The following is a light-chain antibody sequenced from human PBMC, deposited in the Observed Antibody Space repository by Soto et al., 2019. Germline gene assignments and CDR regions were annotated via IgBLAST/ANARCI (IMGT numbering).Light chain of an antibody. Sequence: EILLTQSPATLSLSPGERATLSCRASQRVNGYLAWYQQKPGQAPRLLIYGTSNRATGIPARFSGSGSGTDFTLTISSLEPEDFAVYYCQQRSNWPVTFGQGTRLEIK. CDR2: GTS. CDR1: QRVNGY. V-gene: IGKV3-11*01. CDR3: QQRSNWPVT. J-gene: IGKJ5*01.